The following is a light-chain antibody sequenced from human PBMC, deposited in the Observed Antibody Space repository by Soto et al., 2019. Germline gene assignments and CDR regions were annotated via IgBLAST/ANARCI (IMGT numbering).Light chain of an antibody. V-gene: IGKV3-20*01. CDR2: GAS. Sequence: ETVLTQSPGTLYFSPRERATLSCRASQSVGNSHVAWYQQRRGLPPRLLIYGASNRATGIPDRFSGSGSGADFTLTISRLEPEDFAVYFCHQYGNSPPGTFGQGTKVDI. CDR1: QSVGNSH. J-gene: IGKJ1*01. CDR3: HQYGNSPPGT.